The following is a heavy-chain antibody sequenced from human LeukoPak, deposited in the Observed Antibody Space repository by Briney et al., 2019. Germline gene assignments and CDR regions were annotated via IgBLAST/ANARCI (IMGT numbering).Heavy chain of an antibody. V-gene: IGHV4-34*01. CDR3: ARVSTGITGTTRSNYFDY. CDR1: GGSFSGYY. J-gene: IGHJ4*02. Sequence: PSETLSLTCAVYGGSFSGYYWSWIRQPPGKGLEWIGEINHSGSTNYNPSLKSRVTISVDTSKNQFSLKLSSVTAADTAVYYCARVSTGITGTTRSNYFDYWGQGTLVTVSS. CDR2: INHSGST. D-gene: IGHD1-20*01.